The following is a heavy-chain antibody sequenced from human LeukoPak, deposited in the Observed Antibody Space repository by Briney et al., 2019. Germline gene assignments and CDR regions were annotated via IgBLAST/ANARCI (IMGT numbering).Heavy chain of an antibody. V-gene: IGHV4-39*01. D-gene: IGHD6-13*01. CDR2: IYYSGST. J-gene: IGHJ4*02. Sequence: SETLSLTCTVSGGSISSSSFYWGWIRQPPGRGLEWIGSIYYSGSTSYNPSLKSRVTISVDTSKNQFSLKLSSVTAADTAVYYCARQAPRAAAGQKIDYWGQGTLVTVSS. CDR1: GGSISSSSFY. CDR3: ARQAPRAAAGQKIDY.